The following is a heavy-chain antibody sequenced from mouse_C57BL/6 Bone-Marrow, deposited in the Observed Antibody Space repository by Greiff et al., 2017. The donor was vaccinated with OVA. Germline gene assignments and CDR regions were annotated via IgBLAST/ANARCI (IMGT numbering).Heavy chain of an antibody. Sequence: EVQLQQSGPELVKPGASVKISCKASGYTFTDYYMNWVKQSHGKSLEWIGDINPNNGGTSYNQKFKGKATLTVDKSSSTAYMALRSLTSEDSAVYYCARADYYGSRDYFDYWGQGTTLTVSS. J-gene: IGHJ2*01. CDR3: ARADYYGSRDYFDY. D-gene: IGHD1-1*01. CDR1: GYTFTDYY. V-gene: IGHV1-26*01. CDR2: INPNNGGT.